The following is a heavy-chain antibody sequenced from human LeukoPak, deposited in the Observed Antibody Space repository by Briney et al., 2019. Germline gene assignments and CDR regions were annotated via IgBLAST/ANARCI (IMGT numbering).Heavy chain of an antibody. CDR1: GYSFTNYW. CDR2: IYPGDSDT. D-gene: IGHD3-22*01. V-gene: IGHV5-51*01. Sequence: GESLKISCKGSGYSFTNYWIGWVRQMPGKGLEWMGIIYPGDSDTRYSPSFQGQVTISADRSISTAYLQWSSLKASDTAMYYCARAYDSSGYYHIDYWGQGTLVTVSS. J-gene: IGHJ4*02. CDR3: ARAYDSSGYYHIDY.